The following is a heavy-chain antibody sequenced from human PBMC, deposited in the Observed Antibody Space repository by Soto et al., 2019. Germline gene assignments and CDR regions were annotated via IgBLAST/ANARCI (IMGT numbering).Heavy chain of an antibody. CDR1: GFTFSDYA. Sequence: VQLVESGGGVVQPGRSLRLSCAASGFTFSDYAMHWVRQAPGKGLEWVAVVSHDGRNTHYAYSVKGRFTISRDSSKNTVSLEMPSLRAEDTAGYYCAKGGRQWLVTSDFNYWGQGALVTVSS. CDR2: VSHDGRNT. D-gene: IGHD6-19*01. J-gene: IGHJ4*02. V-gene: IGHV3-30*18. CDR3: AKGGRQWLVTSDFNY.